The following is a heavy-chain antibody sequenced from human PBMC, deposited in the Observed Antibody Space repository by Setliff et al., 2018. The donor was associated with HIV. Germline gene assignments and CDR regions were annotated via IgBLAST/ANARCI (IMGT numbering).Heavy chain of an antibody. CDR3: ARVRYCSGGSCYGGEYWFDP. Sequence: SETLSLTCTVSGGSISSYYWSWIRQPPGKGLEWIGYIYYSGSTNYNPSLKSRVTVSVGTSKNQFSPKLSSVTAADTAVYYCARVRYCSGGSCYGGEYWFDPWGQGTLVTV. J-gene: IGHJ5*02. CDR1: GGSISSYY. V-gene: IGHV4-59*01. CDR2: IYYSGST. D-gene: IGHD2-15*01.